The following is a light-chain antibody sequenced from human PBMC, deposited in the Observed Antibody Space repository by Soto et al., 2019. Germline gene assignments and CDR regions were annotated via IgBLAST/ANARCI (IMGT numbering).Light chain of an antibody. CDR1: QSVLHSSNNKNY. CDR3: QQYYGTLWT. J-gene: IGKJ1*01. CDR2: WAS. Sequence: DIVMTQSPDSLAVSLGERASINCKSSQSVLHSSNNKNYLAWYQQKPGQPPKLLIYWASTRESGVPDRFSGSGSGTDFTLTISGLQAEDVAVYFCQQYYGTLWTFGQGTKVEIK. V-gene: IGKV4-1*01.